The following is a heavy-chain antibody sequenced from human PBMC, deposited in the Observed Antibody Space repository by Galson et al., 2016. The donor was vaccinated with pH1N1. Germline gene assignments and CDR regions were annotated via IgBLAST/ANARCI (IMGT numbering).Heavy chain of an antibody. D-gene: IGHD1-26*01. J-gene: IGHJ4*02. Sequence: SLRLSCATSGFSFSSYWFHWVRQDPAKGLVWVARIDEAGETTNYADSVRGRFTIYRDNAKNTLYLEMSSLRAEDTAVYYCARDLCGREDYWGQGTLVTVSS. CDR1: GFSFSSYW. CDR3: ARDLCGREDY. CDR2: IDEAGETT. V-gene: IGHV3-74*01.